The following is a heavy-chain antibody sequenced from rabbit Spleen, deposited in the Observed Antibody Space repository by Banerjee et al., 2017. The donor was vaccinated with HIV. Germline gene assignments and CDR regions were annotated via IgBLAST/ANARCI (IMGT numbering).Heavy chain of an antibody. J-gene: IGHJ6*01. CDR2: IDAGSSGFT. CDR3: ARDTSSSFSSYGMDL. Sequence: QSLEESGGGLVQPGASLTLTCTASGVSFSISSYMCWVRQAPGKGLEWIACIDAGSSGFTYFATWAKGRFTISKISSTTVTLQMTRLTAADTATYFCARDTSSSFSSYGMDLWGPGTLVTVS. CDR1: GVSFSISSY. D-gene: IGHD1-1*01. V-gene: IGHV1S40*01.